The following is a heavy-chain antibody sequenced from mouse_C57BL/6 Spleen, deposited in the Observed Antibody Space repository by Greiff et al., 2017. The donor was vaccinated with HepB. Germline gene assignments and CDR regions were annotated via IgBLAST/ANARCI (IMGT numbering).Heavy chain of an antibody. CDR1: VYSFPGYF. Sequence: EVQLQQSVPELVQPGASVKISCKTPVYSFPGYFMNWVMQRHGKSLEWIGRINPYNGDTFYNQKFKGKATLTVEKSSSTAHMELRSLTSDDSSVYYRDRYNSHSDHWGQGTT. CDR2: INPYNGDT. J-gene: IGHJ2*01. V-gene: IGHV1-20*01. CDR3: DRYNSHSDH.